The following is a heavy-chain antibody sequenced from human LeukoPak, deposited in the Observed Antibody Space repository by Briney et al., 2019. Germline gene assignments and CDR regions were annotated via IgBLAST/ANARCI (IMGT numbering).Heavy chain of an antibody. CDR1: GGSISSYY. CDR3: ARDRMVRGVIIPATDY. V-gene: IGHV4-4*07. Sequence: PSETLSLTCTVSGGSISSYYWSWIRQPAGKGLEWIGRIYTSGSTNYNPSLKSRVTMSVDTSKNQFSLKLSSVTAADTAVYYCARDRMVRGVIIPATDYWGQGTLVTVSS. J-gene: IGHJ4*02. CDR2: IYTSGST. D-gene: IGHD3-10*01.